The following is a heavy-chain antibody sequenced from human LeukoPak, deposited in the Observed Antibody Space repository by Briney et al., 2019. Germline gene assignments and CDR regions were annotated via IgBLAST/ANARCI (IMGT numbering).Heavy chain of an antibody. D-gene: IGHD6-13*01. CDR1: GGTFSSYA. V-gene: IGHV1-69*01. CDR2: IIPIFGTA. J-gene: IGHJ6*02. CDR3: AREQFGPEAAAAPYYYYGMDV. Sequence: SVKVSCKASGGTFSSYAISWVRQAPGQGLEWMGGIIPIFGTANYAQKFQGRVTITADESTSTAYMELNSLRSEDTAVYYCAREQFGPEAAAAPYYYYGMDVWGRGTTVTVSS.